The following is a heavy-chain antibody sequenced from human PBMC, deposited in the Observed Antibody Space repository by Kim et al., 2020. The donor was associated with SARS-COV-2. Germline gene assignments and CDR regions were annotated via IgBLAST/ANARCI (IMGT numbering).Heavy chain of an antibody. CDR3: ARDLPHRGTTGTPEC. J-gene: IGHJ1*01. D-gene: IGHD1-1*01. CDR2: IYWDDTT. V-gene: IGHV3-66*01. Sequence: GGSLRLSCAVSGFTGSGHSMTWVRQAPGNGLEWVSVIYWDDTTFYADSVKGRFTISRDNSKNTLFLQMNSLRAEDTAVYYCARDLPHRGTTGTPECWGQG. CDR1: GFTGSGHS.